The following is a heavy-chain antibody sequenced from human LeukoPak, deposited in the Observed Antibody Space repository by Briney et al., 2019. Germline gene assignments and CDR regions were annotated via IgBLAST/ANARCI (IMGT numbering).Heavy chain of an antibody. V-gene: IGHV3-21*01. Sequence: GGSLRLSCAASGFTFSSYSMNWVRQAPGKGLEWVSSISSSSSYIYYADSVKGRFTISRDNAKNSLYLQMNSLRAEDTAVYYCARDEYSGYVHLDYWGQGTLVTVSS. D-gene: IGHD5-12*01. CDR2: ISSSSSYI. CDR3: ARDEYSGYVHLDY. J-gene: IGHJ4*02. CDR1: GFTFSSYS.